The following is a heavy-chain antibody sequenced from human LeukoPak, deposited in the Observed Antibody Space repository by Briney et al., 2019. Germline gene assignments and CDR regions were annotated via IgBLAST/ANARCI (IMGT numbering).Heavy chain of an antibody. D-gene: IGHD1-26*01. V-gene: IGHV3-30*18. CDR2: ISYDGSNK. Sequence: GGSLRLSCAASGFTFSSYGMHWVRQAPGKGLEWVAVISYDGSNKYYADSVKGRFTISRDNSKNTLYLQINSLRAEDTAVYYCAKDLAGATPFDYWGQGTLVTVSS. CDR3: AKDLAGATPFDY. CDR1: GFTFSSYG. J-gene: IGHJ4*02.